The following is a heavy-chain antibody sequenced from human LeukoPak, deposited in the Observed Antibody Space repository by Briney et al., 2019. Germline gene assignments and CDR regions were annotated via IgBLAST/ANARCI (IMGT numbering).Heavy chain of an antibody. D-gene: IGHD2-2*01. Sequence: PGGSLRLSCAASGFTFSSYSMNWVRQAPGKGLEWVSYISSSSSTIYYADSVKGRFTISRDIAKNSLYLQMNSLRAEDTAVYYCARDRGGYCSSTSCYLSEVDVWGKGTTVTVSS. CDR3: ARDRGGYCSSTSCYLSEVDV. J-gene: IGHJ6*04. CDR2: ISSSSSTI. CDR1: GFTFSSYS. V-gene: IGHV3-48*01.